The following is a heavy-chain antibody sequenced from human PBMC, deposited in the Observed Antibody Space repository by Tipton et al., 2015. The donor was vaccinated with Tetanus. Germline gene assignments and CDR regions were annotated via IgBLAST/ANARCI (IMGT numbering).Heavy chain of an antibody. V-gene: IGHV3-23*01. CDR3: SKSATGEGRFWSDSYDPDY. CDR2: ISGSGAST. J-gene: IGHJ4*02. Sequence: SLRLSCAASGFTFDNYGMNWVRQAPGKGLEWVSSISGSGASTYYADSVKGRFTISRDNSKKTLHLHITSVRAEDGAVYYCSKSATGEGRFWSDSYDPDYWGQGTLVSVSS. D-gene: IGHD3-3*01. CDR1: GFTFDNYG.